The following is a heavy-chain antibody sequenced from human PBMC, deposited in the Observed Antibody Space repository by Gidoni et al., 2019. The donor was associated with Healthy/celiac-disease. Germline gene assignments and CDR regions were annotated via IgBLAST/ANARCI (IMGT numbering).Heavy chain of an antibody. V-gene: IGHV4-34*01. Sequence: QVQLQQWGAGLLKPSETLSLTCAVYGGSFSGYYWSWIRQPPGKGLEWIGEINHSGSTNYNPSLKSRVTISVDTSKNQFSLKLSSVTAADTAVYYCARGRRIVGATCWFDPWGQGTLVTVSS. J-gene: IGHJ5*02. CDR3: ARGRRIVGATCWFDP. CDR1: GGSFSGYY. D-gene: IGHD1-26*01. CDR2: INHSGST.